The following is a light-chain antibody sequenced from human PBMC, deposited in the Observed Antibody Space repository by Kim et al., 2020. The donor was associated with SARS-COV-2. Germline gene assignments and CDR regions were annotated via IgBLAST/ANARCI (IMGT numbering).Light chain of an antibody. CDR3: QTWGTGIHVV. Sequence: QLVLTQSPSASASLGASVKLTCTQSSGHSSYAIAWHQQQPEKGPRYLMKLNSDGSHSKGDGIPDRFSGSSSGAERYLTISSLQSEDEADYYCQTWGTGIHVVFGGGTQLT. J-gene: IGLJ2*01. CDR1: SGHSSYA. V-gene: IGLV4-69*01. CDR2: LNSDGSH.